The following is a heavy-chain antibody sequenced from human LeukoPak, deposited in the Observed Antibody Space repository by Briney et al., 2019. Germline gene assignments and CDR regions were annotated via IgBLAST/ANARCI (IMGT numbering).Heavy chain of an antibody. CDR3: AKDRAGGYCSNTHCHYYFDL. D-gene: IGHD2-2*01. J-gene: IGHJ4*02. CDR1: GFTFSSYA. V-gene: IGHV3-23*01. CDR2: ISGSGGST. Sequence: PGGSLRLSCAASGFTFSSYAMSWVRQAPGKGLEWVSAISGSGGSTYYADSVKGRFTISRDNSKNTLYLQMNSLRAEDTAVYYCAKDRAGGYCSNTHCHYYFDLWGQGTLVTVSS.